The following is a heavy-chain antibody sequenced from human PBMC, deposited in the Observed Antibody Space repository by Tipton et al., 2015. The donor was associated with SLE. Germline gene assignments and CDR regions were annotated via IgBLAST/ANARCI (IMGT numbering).Heavy chain of an antibody. V-gene: IGHV3-30*04. CDR2: ISYDGSNK. D-gene: IGHD3-10*01. J-gene: IGHJ4*02. Sequence: SLRLSCAASGFTFSSYAMHWVRHAPGKGLEWVAVISYDGSNKYYADSVKGRFTISRDNSKNTLYLQMNSLRAEDTAVYYCATELLCFGEFRGQGTLVTVSS. CDR1: GFTFSSYA. CDR3: ATELLCFGEF.